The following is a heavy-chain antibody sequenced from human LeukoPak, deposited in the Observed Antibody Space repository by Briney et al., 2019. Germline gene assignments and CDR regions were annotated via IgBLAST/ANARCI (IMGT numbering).Heavy chain of an antibody. CDR3: AREDDSWGPNNLDL. J-gene: IGHJ3*01. CDR1: GFIFSNYA. D-gene: IGHD7-27*01. V-gene: IGHV3-23*01. CDR2: LSSSGGST. Sequence: GGSLRLSCAASGFIFSNYAMSWVRQAPGKGLEWVSALSSSGGSTYYADSVKGRFTIFRDNSKNTLYLQMNSLRDEDTAVYYCAREDDSWGPNNLDLWGQGTMVTVSS.